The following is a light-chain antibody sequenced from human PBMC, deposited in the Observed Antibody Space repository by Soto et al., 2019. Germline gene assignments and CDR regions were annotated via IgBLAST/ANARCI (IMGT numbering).Light chain of an antibody. J-gene: IGKJ1*01. Sequence: DIQMTQSPSPLSASVGDRVTITGRARQSISSRLAWSQQKTGKAPKLMIYKASSLESGVPTRFSGSGSGKESTLTSSSLHPDDFATYYYQQYNSLWTFGQGTKVEIK. CDR1: QSISSR. V-gene: IGKV1-5*03. CDR3: QQYNSLWT. CDR2: KAS.